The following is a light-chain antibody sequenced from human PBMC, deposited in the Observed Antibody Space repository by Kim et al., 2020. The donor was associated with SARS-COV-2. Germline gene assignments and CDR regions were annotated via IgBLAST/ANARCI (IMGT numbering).Light chain of an antibody. CDR2: DVS. V-gene: IGLV2-14*04. CDR1: SSDVVGYIY. J-gene: IGLJ3*02. CDR3: SSYTSSSTLGV. Sequence: QSITISCTGTSSDVVGYIYVSWYQQHPGKAPKLMIYDVSKRPSGVSNRFSGSKSGNTASLTISGLQAEDEADYYCSSYTSSSTLGVFGGGTKLTVL.